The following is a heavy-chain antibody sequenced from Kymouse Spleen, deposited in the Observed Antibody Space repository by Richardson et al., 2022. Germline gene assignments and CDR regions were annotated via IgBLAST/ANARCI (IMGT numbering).Heavy chain of an antibody. J-gene: IGHJ6*02. CDR2: INHSGST. V-gene: IGHV4-34*01. CDR3: ARGQGITGTTGYYYYYGMDV. D-gene: IGHD1-7*01. Sequence: QVQLQQWGAGLLKPSETLSLTCAVYGGSFSGYYWSWIRQPPGKGLEWIGEINHSGSTNYNPSLKSRVTISVDTSKNQFSLKLSSVTAADTAVYYCARGQGITGTTGYYYYYGMDVWGQGTTVTVSS. CDR1: GGSFSGYY.